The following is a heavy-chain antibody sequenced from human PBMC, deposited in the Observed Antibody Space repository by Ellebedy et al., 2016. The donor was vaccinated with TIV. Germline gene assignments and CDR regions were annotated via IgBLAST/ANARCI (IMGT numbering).Heavy chain of an antibody. Sequence: SLKISCAASGSTFSSHAMVWVRQAPGMGLEWVASVTDDGNLKFYPDSVKGRFTVSRDNSKNTLYLQMSSLTTEDTAVYYCARDLYFGEGDALDIWGQGTMVIVSS. V-gene: IGHV3-30-3*01. J-gene: IGHJ3*02. CDR1: GSTFSSHA. CDR3: ARDLYFGEGDALDI. CDR2: VTDDGNLK. D-gene: IGHD3-10*01.